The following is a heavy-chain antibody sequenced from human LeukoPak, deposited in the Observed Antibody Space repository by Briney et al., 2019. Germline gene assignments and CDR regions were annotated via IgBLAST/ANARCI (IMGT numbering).Heavy chain of an antibody. CDR1: GFTFSTYA. CDR2: ISSNGGRT. Sequence: GGSLRLSCSASGFTFSTYAMHWVRQAPGKGLEYVSAISSNGGRTYYADSVKGRFTISRDNSKNTLYLQMGSLRAEDTAVYFCVKDSSGYNWFDPWGQGTLVSVSS. J-gene: IGHJ5*02. CDR3: VKDSSGYNWFDP. D-gene: IGHD6-19*01. V-gene: IGHV3-64D*09.